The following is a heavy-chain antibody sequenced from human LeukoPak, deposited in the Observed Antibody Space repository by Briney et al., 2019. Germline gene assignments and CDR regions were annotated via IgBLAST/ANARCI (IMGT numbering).Heavy chain of an antibody. CDR3: ARQGGMQSFDY. D-gene: IGHD6-19*01. CDR2: ISGGSGYI. Sequence: PGGSLRLSCAASGFSFSTYSMNRVRQAPGKGLEWVAYISGGSGYIYYADSVKGRFTVSRDNAENSLYLQMNSLRAEDTAVYYCARQGGMQSFDYWGQGILVTVSS. V-gene: IGHV3-21*01. J-gene: IGHJ4*02. CDR1: GFSFSTYS.